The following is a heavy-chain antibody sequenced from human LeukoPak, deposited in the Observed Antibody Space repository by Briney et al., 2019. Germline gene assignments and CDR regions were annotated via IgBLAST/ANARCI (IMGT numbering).Heavy chain of an antibody. V-gene: IGHV3-23*01. J-gene: IGHJ4*02. CDR3: AKDRDYGNFVHYFFDY. CDR2: NSGGSS. CDR1: GFTFSTYG. D-gene: IGHD4-11*01. Sequence: PGGSLRLSCAASGFTFSTYGVYWVRQAPGKGLEWVSSNSGGSSYYADSVKGRFTISRDNSKNTLYLQMNSLRAEDTAVYYCAKDRDYGNFVHYFFDYWGQGTLVTVSS.